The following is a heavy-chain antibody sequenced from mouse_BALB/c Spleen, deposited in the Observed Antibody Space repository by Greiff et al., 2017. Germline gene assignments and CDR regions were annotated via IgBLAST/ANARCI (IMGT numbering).Heavy chain of an antibody. D-gene: IGHD2-14*01. V-gene: IGHV1-54*01. J-gene: IGHJ4*01. CDR1: GYAFTNYL. CDR3: ARRGPFIGYYYAMDY. CDR2: INPGSGGT. Sequence: VQLQQSGAELVRPGTSVKVSCKASGYAFTNYLIEWVKQRPGQGLEWIGVINPGSGGTNYNEKFKGKATLTADKSSSTAYMQLSSLTSDDSAVYFCARRGPFIGYYYAMDYWGQGTSVTVSS.